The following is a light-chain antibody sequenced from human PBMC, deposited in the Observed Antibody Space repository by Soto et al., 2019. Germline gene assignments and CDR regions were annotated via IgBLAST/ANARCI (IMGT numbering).Light chain of an antibody. CDR1: QAINNY. Sequence: DIQMTQSPSAMSASIGDRVTITCRASQAINNYLAWCQQKPGKVPKRLIYTASSLQSGVPSRFSGSGSGTEFTLIISSLQPEDFATYYCLQHNSYPRFTFGGGTKVEIK. CDR3: LQHNSYPRFT. J-gene: IGKJ4*01. V-gene: IGKV1-17*03. CDR2: TAS.